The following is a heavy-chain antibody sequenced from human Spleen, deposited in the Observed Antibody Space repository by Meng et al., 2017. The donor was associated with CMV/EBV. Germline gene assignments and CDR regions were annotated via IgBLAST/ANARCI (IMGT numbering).Heavy chain of an antibody. J-gene: IGHJ4*02. V-gene: IGHV1-18*01. CDR3: ARSHGSSWFTFDS. CDR1: CLVFINYG. Sequence: CKASCLVFINYGFNWVRQAPGQRPEWMGWISNYNGGTSYEKNFQGRVTLTTDTSTRTVYLEMRGLRFDDTAVYYCARSHGSSWFTFDSWGPGTLVTVSS. D-gene: IGHD6-13*01. CDR2: ISNYNGGT.